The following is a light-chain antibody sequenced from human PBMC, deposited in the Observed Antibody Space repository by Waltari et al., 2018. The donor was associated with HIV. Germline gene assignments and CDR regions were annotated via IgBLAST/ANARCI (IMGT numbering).Light chain of an antibody. CDR3: QQYNARPPLT. J-gene: IGKJ5*01. Sequence: DIVMTQSPATLSVSPGERATLSSRASQSVTNNLAWYQQKPGRAPRLLIFSASARASGVPARFSASGSGTEFTLTISSLQPEDSAVYYCQQYNARPPLTFGQGTRVEIK. V-gene: IGKV3-15*01. CDR1: QSVTNN. CDR2: SAS.